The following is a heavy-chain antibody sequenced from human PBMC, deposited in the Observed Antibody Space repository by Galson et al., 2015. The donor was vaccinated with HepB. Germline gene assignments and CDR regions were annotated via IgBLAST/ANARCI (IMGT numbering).Heavy chain of an antibody. CDR3: ARGPVGATYPYPEDY. V-gene: IGHV3-48*02. CDR2: ISSSSSTI. Sequence: SLRLSCAASGFAFSSYSMNWVRQAPGKGLEWVSYISSSSSTIYYADSVKGRFTISRDNAKNSLYLQMNSLRDEDTAVYYCARGPVGATYPYPEDYWGQGTLVTVSS. J-gene: IGHJ4*02. CDR1: GFAFSSYS. D-gene: IGHD1-26*01.